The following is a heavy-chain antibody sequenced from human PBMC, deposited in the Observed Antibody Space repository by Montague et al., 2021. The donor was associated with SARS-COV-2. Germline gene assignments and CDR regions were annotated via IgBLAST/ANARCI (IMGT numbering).Heavy chain of an antibody. J-gene: IGHJ5*02. Sequence: SETLSLTCTVSGYSISGGYYWGWIRQPPGKGLEWIGSIYHSGSTYYNPSLRSRVTISVDTSKNQFSLKLSSVTAADTAVYYCARERRYCSGGSCYSGWFDPWGQGTLVTVPS. CDR1: GYSISGGYY. D-gene: IGHD2-15*01. V-gene: IGHV4-38-2*02. CDR3: ARERRYCSGGSCYSGWFDP. CDR2: IYHSGST.